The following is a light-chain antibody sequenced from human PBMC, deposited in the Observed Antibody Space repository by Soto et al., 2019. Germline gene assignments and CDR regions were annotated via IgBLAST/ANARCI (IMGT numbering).Light chain of an antibody. V-gene: IGKV3-15*01. CDR3: QQHINWPLT. J-gene: IGKJ4*01. CDR2: GTS. Sequence: EIVMTQSPATLSVSPGERATLSCRASQSVNINLAWYQQKPGQAPRLLIYGTSTRATGVPARFSGSGSGTEFTLTISSLEPGDFALYYCQQHINWPLTFGGGTKV. CDR1: QSVNIN.